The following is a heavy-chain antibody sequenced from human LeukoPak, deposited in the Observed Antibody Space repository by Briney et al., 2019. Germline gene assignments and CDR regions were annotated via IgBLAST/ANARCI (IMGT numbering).Heavy chain of an antibody. CDR2: IYTSGST. CDR1: GGSISSYY. J-gene: IGHJ5*02. D-gene: IGHD1-14*01. V-gene: IGHV4-4*07. CDR3: ARHIRANNWFDP. Sequence: SETLSLTCTVSGGSISSYYWSWIRQPAGKGLEWIGRIYTSGSTNYNPSLKSRVTMSLDTSKNQLYLRLNSVTAADTGVYYCARHIRANNWFDPWGQGTLVTVSS.